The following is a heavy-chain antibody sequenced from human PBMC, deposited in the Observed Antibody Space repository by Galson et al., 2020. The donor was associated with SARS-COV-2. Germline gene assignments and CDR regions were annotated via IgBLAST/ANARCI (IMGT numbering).Heavy chain of an antibody. Sequence: SETLSLTCTVSGASIRSGRYHWSWIRQPAGKGLESIGRIYTSGNTNYNPSLKSRVTISLDTSKNQLSLRLRSVTAADTAVYYCARGEFLEFYYYGMDVWGQGTTVTVSS. J-gene: IGHJ6*02. D-gene: IGHD3-3*01. CDR3: ARGEFLEFYYYGMDV. CDR1: GASIRSGRYH. CDR2: IYTSGNT. V-gene: IGHV4-61*02.